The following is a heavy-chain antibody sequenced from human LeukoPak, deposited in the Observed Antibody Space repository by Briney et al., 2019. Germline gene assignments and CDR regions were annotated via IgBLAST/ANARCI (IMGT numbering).Heavy chain of an antibody. J-gene: IGHJ5*02. CDR2: IYYSGST. V-gene: IGHV4-59*01. Sequence: AETLSLTCTVSGGSISSYYWSWIRQPPGKGLEWIGYIYYSGSTNYNPSLKSRVTISVDTSKNQYSLKLSSVTAADTAVYYCAREGPDNWFDPWGQGTLVTVSS. CDR1: GGSISSYY. CDR3: AREGPDNWFDP.